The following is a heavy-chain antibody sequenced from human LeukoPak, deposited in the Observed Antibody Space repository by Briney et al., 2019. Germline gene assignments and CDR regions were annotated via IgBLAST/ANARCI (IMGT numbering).Heavy chain of an antibody. CDR2: IYYSGST. J-gene: IGHJ4*02. Sequence: PSETLSLTCTVSGGSISSYYWSWIRQPPGKGLEWIGYIYYSGSTNYNPSLKSRVTISVDTSKNQFSLKLSPVTAADTAVYYCASYSSSWYYFDYWGQGTLVTVSS. CDR3: ASYSSSWYYFDY. D-gene: IGHD6-13*01. CDR1: GGSISSYY. V-gene: IGHV4-59*01.